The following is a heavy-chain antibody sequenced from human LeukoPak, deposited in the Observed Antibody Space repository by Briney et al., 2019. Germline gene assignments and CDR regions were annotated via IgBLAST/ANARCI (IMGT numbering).Heavy chain of an antibody. CDR3: ARDTFLDAFDI. CDR1: GXTFSSYW. V-gene: IGHV3-74*01. J-gene: IGHJ3*02. Sequence: GGSLRLSCSASGXTFSSYWMHWVRQAPGEGLVWVSGINSDGSSTSYADSVKGRFTISRDNARNTLYLQMSSLRAGDTAMYYCARDTFLDAFDIWGQGTMVTVSS. CDR2: INSDGSST.